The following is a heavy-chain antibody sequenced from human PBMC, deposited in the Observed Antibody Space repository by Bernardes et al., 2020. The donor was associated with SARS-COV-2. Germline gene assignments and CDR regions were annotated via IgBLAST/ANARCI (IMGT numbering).Heavy chain of an antibody. CDR3: ARRGVVAASLNY. V-gene: IGHV3-11*06. D-gene: IGHD2-15*01. CDR1: GFTFSAYY. J-gene: IGHJ4*02. Sequence: GSLRLSCAASGFTFSAYYMTWIRQAPGKGLEWVSSISSGFIYTNYADSVKGRFTISRDNAKNLLYLQMNSLRAEDTAVYYCARRGVVAASLNYWGQGTLVTVSS. CDR2: ISSGFIYT.